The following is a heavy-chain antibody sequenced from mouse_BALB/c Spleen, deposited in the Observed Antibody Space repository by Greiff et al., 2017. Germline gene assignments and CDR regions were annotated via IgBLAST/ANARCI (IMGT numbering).Heavy chain of an antibody. D-gene: IGHD1-1*01. CDR1: GYSITSDYA. V-gene: IGHV3-2*02. J-gene: IGHJ1*01. CDR3: ARTTVVDWYFDV. Sequence: EVKLVESGPGLVKPSQSLSLTCTVTGYSITSDYAWNWIRQFPGNKLEWMDYISYSGSTSYNPSLKSRISITRDTSKNQFFLQLNSVTTEDTATYYCARTTVVDWYFDVWGAGTTVTVSS. CDR2: ISYSGST.